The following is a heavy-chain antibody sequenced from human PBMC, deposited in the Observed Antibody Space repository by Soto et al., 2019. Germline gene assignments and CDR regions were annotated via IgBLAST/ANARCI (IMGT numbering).Heavy chain of an antibody. D-gene: IGHD3-22*01. CDR1: GFTFGVYS. Sequence: PGGSLRLSCASSGFTFGVYSMQWVRQAPGKGLECVSVISYDGGNEYYADSVKGRFTISRDNSENKLFLQTNSLRPEDSGVYYCATGHRGLTGLPAVITAPGSFDPWGQGAQVTVSS. CDR2: ISYDGGNE. V-gene: IGHV3-30*03. J-gene: IGHJ5*01. CDR3: ATGHRGLTGLPAVITAPGSFDP.